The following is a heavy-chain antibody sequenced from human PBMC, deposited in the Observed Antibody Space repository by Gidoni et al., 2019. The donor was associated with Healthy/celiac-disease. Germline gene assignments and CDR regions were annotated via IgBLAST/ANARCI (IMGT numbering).Heavy chain of an antibody. CDR3: ARDGDNYYDSSLSPLGH. V-gene: IGHV1-18*01. CDR1: YTFTSYG. Sequence: YTFTSYGISWVRQAPGQGLEWMGWISAYNGNTNYAQKLQGRVTMTTDTSTSTAYMELRSLRSDDTAVYYCARDGDNYYDSSLSPLGHWGQGTLVTVSS. D-gene: IGHD3-22*01. J-gene: IGHJ1*01. CDR2: ISAYNGNT.